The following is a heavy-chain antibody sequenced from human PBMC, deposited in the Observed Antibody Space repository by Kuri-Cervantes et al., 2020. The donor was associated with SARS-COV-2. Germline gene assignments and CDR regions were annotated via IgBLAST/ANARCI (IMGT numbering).Heavy chain of an antibody. Sequence: GGSLRLSCAASGFTFSSYAMHWVRQAPGKGLEWVAVISYDGSNKYYADSVKGRFTISRDNVKNSLYLQMNSLRAEDTAVYYCAREPTSVGRGCSSTSCYYEVDYWGQGTLVTVSS. CDR2: ISYDGSNK. CDR1: GFTFSSYA. CDR3: AREPTSVGRGCSSTSCYYEVDY. J-gene: IGHJ4*02. D-gene: IGHD2-2*01. V-gene: IGHV3-30-3*01.